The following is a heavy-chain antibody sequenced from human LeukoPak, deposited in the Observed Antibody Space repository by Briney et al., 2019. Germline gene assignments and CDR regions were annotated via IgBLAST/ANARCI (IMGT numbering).Heavy chain of an antibody. CDR1: GGSISSSSYY. J-gene: IGHJ3*02. Sequence: PSETLSLTCTVSGGSISSSSYYWGWIRQPPGKGLEWIGSIYYSGSTYYNPSLKSRVTISVDTSKSQFSLKLSSVTAADTAVYYCASGGEMVGGFRIWGQWTMVTVSS. D-gene: IGHD3-10*01. V-gene: IGHV4-39*07. CDR2: IYYSGST. CDR3: ASGGEMVGGFRI.